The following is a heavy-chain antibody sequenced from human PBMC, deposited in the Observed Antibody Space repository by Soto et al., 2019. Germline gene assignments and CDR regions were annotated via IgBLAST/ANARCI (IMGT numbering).Heavy chain of an antibody. V-gene: IGHV3-23*01. CDR2: ISSNGGSA. J-gene: IGHJ3*02. CDR1: GFTFRNYA. CDR3: AKDPASTPSSWYENAFDI. D-gene: IGHD6-13*01. Sequence: GGSLRLSCAAAGFTFRNYAMNWVRQAPGKGLELVSSISSNGGSAYYADSVKGRFTISRDNSKNTLYLQMNSLRAEDTAVYYCAKDPASTPSSWYENAFDIWGQGTMVTVSS.